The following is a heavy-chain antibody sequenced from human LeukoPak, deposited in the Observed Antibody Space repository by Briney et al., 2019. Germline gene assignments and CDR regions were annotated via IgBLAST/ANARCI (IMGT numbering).Heavy chain of an antibody. CDR3: ARDRIEYSSSPYYYYYRDV. Sequence: ASVKVSCKASGYTFTSYYMHWVRQAPGQGLEWMGIINPSGGSTSYAQKFQGRVTMTRDMSTSTVYMELSSLRSEDTAVYYCARDRIEYSSSPYYYYYRDVWGKGTTVTVSS. CDR1: GYTFTSYY. V-gene: IGHV1-46*01. CDR2: INPSGGST. J-gene: IGHJ6*03. D-gene: IGHD6-6*01.